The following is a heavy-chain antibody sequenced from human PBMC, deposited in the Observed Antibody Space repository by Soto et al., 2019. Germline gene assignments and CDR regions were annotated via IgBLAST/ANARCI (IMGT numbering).Heavy chain of an antibody. CDR3: ARIGWGGDS. V-gene: IGHV4-61*01. Sequence: SXSLSLPFSVSGGSVRTGSYHWGWIRQPPGKGLEWIGFIPNNGSPDYNPSLKSRVVVSIDRSKNQFSLKVNSVTAADTAVYFCARIGWGGDSWGQGTLVTVSS. CDR2: IPNNGSP. D-gene: IGHD7-27*01. J-gene: IGHJ4*02. CDR1: GGSVRTGSYH.